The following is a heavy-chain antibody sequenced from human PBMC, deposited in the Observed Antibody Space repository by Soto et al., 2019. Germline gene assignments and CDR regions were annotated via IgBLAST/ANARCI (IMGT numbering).Heavy chain of an antibody. CDR2: ISAYNGNT. D-gene: IGHD5-12*01. J-gene: IGHJ4*02. CDR3: ARRYYDYDAPVGSDY. V-gene: IGHV1-18*01. Sequence: QVQLVQSGAEVKKPGASVKVSCKASGYTFTSYGISWVRQAPGQGLEWMGWISAYNGNTNSAQKLQGRVTMTTDTATSTAYMELRSLRSDDTAVYYCARRYYDYDAPVGSDYWGQGTLVTGSS. CDR1: GYTFTSYG.